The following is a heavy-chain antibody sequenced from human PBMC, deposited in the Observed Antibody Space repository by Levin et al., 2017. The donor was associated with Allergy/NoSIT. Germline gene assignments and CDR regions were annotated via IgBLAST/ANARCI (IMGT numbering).Heavy chain of an antibody. CDR2: INPNSGGT. D-gene: IGHD6-6*01. CDR3: ARVGVRDLHRFSSSSTGNFDY. J-gene: IGHJ4*02. Sequence: ASVKVSCKASGYTFTGYYMHWVRQAPGQGLEWMGWINPNSGGTNYAQKFQGRVTMTRDTSISTAYMELSRLRSDDTAVYYCARVGVRDLHRFSSSSTGNFDYWGQGTLVTVSS. V-gene: IGHV1-2*02. CDR1: GYTFTGYY.